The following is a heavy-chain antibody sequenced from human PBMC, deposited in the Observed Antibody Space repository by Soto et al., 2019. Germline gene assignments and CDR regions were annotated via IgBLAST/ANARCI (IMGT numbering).Heavy chain of an antibody. CDR1: GYTFTSYD. J-gene: IGHJ4*02. Sequence: SVKVSCKASGYTFTSYDINWVGQSPGQGLEWMGGIIPIFGTANYAQKFQGRVTITADDSPSTAYMELSSLRSEDTAVYYCAGQRYSNYYFNFDYWGQATLVT. CDR3: AGQRYSNYYFNFDY. D-gene: IGHD4-4*01. V-gene: IGHV1-69*13. CDR2: IIPIFGTA.